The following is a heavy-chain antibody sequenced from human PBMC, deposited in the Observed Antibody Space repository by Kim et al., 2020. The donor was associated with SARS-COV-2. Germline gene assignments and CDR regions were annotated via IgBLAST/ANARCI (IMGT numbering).Heavy chain of an antibody. J-gene: IGHJ4*02. D-gene: IGHD2-15*01. V-gene: IGHV3-30*01. Sequence: NKYYPDTVKGRFTISRDNSKNTLYLQMNSLRAEDTAVYYCARGRPGGDYWGQGTLVTVSS. CDR3: ARGRPGGDY. CDR2: NK.